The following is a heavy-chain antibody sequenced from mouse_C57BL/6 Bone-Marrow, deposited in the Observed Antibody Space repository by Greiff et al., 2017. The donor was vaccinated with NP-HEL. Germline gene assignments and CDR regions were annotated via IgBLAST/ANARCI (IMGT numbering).Heavy chain of an antibody. CDR3: ASPTVVATGSSWFAY. D-gene: IGHD1-1*01. V-gene: IGHV5-6*01. Sequence: EVMLVESGGDLVKPGGSLKLSCAASGFTFSSYGMSWVRQTPDKRLEWVATISSGGSYTYYPDSVKGRFTISRDNAKNTLYLQMSSLKSEDTAMYYCASPTVVATGSSWFAYWGQGTLVTVSA. CDR1: GFTFSSYG. J-gene: IGHJ3*01. CDR2: ISSGGSYT.